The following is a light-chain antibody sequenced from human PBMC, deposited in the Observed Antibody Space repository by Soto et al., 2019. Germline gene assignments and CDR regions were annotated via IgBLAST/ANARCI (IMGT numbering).Light chain of an antibody. J-gene: IGLJ2*01. Sequence: QSALTQPASVSGSPGQSITISCTGSSSDIGGYNYVSWYQQHPGKGPKLMIYEVNHRPSGVSNRFFGSKSGNTASLTISGLQAEDEADYYCSSYTSSGTLVFGGGTKLTVL. V-gene: IGLV2-14*01. CDR2: EVN. CDR1: SSDIGGYNY. CDR3: SSYTSSGTLV.